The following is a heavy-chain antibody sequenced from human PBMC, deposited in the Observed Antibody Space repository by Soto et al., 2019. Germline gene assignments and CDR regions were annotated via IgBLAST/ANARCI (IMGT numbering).Heavy chain of an antibody. D-gene: IGHD3-3*01. CDR1: GYTLTELS. Sequence: ASVKVSCKVSGYTLTELSMHWVRQAPGKGLEWMGGFDPEDGETIYAQKFQGRVTMTEDTSTDTAYMELSSLRSEDTAVYYCAIALFDFCSHVCWFDPWGRGPLVTVS. CDR2: FDPEDGET. V-gene: IGHV1-24*01. J-gene: IGHJ5*02. CDR3: AIALFDFCSHVCWFDP.